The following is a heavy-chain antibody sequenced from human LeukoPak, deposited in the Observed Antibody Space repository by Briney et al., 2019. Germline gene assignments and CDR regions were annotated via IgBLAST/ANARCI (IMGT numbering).Heavy chain of an antibody. D-gene: IGHD3-16*01. CDR1: GYTFTSYT. CDR3: AREIRGGYFEY. V-gene: IGHV1-3*04. J-gene: IGHJ4*02. CDR2: INTANGNT. Sequence: GASVKVSCKASGYTFTSYTIHWVRQAPGQRLEWMGWINTANGNTRYSQRFQGGVTITRDTSATTAYMELSSLISEDTAVYYCAREIRGGYFEYWGQGTLVTVSS.